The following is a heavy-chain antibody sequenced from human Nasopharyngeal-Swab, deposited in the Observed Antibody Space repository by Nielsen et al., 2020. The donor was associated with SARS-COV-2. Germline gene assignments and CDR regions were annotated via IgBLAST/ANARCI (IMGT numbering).Heavy chain of an antibody. Sequence: RQAPGKGLERIGEINHSGSTNYNPSLKSRVTISVDTSKKQFSLKLSSVTAADTAVYYCARRQWLVRPSTNYYYGMDVWGQGTTVTVSS. CDR3: ARRQWLVRPSTNYYYGMDV. V-gene: IGHV4-34*01. D-gene: IGHD6-19*01. J-gene: IGHJ6*02. CDR2: INHSGST.